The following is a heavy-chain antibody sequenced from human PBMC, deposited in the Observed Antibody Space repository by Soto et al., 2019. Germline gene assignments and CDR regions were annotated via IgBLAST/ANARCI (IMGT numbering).Heavy chain of an antibody. V-gene: IGHV3-23*01. CDR2: MSGNNNST. CDR1: GFPFSVYA. CDR3: AKTSGSYAFSGFDY. Sequence: GGSLRLSCAASGFPFSVYAMSWVRQAPGKGLEWVSSMSGNNNSTYYPDSVKGRFTISRDNSKNTLYLQMNRLRAEDTAVYYCAKTSGSYAFSGFDYCGQGAMVTVYS. D-gene: IGHD1-26*01. J-gene: IGHJ4*02.